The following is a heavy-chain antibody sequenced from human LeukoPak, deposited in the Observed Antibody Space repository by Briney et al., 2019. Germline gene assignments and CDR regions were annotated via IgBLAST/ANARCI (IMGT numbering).Heavy chain of an antibody. D-gene: IGHD3-10*01. Sequence: ASVKVSCKASGYTFTSYDINWVRQATGQGLEWMGWMNPNSGNTGYAQKFQGRVTITRNTSISTAYMELSSLRSDDTAVYYCARQVGFGEQLSYYYYGMDVWAKGPRSPSP. CDR2: MNPNSGNT. CDR3: ARQVGFGEQLSYYYYGMDV. V-gene: IGHV1-8*03. J-gene: IGHJ6*02. CDR1: GYTFTSYD.